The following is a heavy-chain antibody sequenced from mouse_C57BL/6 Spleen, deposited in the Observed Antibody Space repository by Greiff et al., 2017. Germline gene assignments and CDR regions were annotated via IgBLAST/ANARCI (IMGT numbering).Heavy chain of an antibody. CDR1: GYAFSSSW. J-gene: IGHJ3*01. CDR2: IYPGGGDN. CDR3: ARSWDGYYGFAY. V-gene: IGHV1-82*01. Sequence: VQLQQSGPELVKPGASVKISCKASGYAFSSSWMNWVKQRPGKGLEWIGRIYPGGGDNNYNGKVKGKATLTADKSSSTSYMQLSSLTSDDSAVYFCARSWDGYYGFAYWGQGTLVTVSA. D-gene: IGHD2-3*01.